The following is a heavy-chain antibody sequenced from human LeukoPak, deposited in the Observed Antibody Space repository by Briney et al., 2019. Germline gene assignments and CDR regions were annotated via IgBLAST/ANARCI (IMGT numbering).Heavy chain of an antibody. CDR2: INWNGGST. Sequence: PGGSLRLSCAASGFTFDDHGMSWVRQAPGKGLEGVSGINWNGGSTDYADSVKGRLTISRDNAKNSLYLQMNSLRAEDTALYYCAREMYASGWLNAFDISGQGAMVTVSS. D-gene: IGHD6-19*01. CDR1: GFTFDDHG. CDR3: AREMYASGWLNAFDI. J-gene: IGHJ3*02. V-gene: IGHV3-20*04.